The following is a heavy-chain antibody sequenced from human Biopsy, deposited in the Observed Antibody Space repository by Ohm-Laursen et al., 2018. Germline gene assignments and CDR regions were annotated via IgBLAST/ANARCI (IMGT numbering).Heavy chain of an antibody. D-gene: IGHD3-22*01. CDR2: ISWSSDSI. CDR3: TKNTQWEGSGYLDAFHI. V-gene: IGHV3-9*01. Sequence: SLRLSCTASGFRFDNTGMHWVRQGPGKGLEWVAGISWSSDSITYAKSVTGRFTISRDNGENSLYLQMNSLRPEDTALYYCTKNTQWEGSGYLDAFHIWGQGTLVTVSS. CDR1: GFRFDNTG. J-gene: IGHJ4*02.